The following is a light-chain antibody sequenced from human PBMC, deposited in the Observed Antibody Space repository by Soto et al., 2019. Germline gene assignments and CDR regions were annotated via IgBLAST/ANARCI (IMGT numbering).Light chain of an antibody. Sequence: QSVLTQPRSVTGSPGQSVTISCTGTSSDVGGYNYVSWYQQHPGKAPKVMIYDVSERPSGVPDRFSGYKSGNTASLTISGLQAEDEADYYCCSYAGSPRYVLGAGTKLTVL. V-gene: IGLV2-11*01. CDR1: SSDVGGYNY. CDR3: CSYAGSPRYV. J-gene: IGLJ1*01. CDR2: DVS.